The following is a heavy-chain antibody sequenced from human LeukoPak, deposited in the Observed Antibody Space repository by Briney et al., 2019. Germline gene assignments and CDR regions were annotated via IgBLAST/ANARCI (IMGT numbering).Heavy chain of an antibody. CDR2: IGTAGDT. V-gene: IGHV3-13*04. J-gene: IGHJ3*02. D-gene: IGHD3-10*01. CDR3: AWGRGWGTLDI. CDR1: GFTFSSYD. Sequence: PGGSLRLSCAASGFTFSSYDMHWVRQATGKGLAWVSAIGTAGDTYYPGSVKGRFTTSRENAKNSLYLQMSSLRGGDMAVYYCAWGRGWGTLDIWGQGTMVTVSS.